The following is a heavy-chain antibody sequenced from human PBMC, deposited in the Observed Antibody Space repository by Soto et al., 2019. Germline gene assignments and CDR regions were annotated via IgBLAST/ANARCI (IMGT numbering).Heavy chain of an antibody. D-gene: IGHD4-17*01. J-gene: IGHJ4*02. Sequence: QVQLVQSGAEVKKPGASVKVSCKVSGYTLNEVAMHWVRQAPGKGLEWLGGFDPDEAETIYAQHFQGRVTMTEDTSTDTVYTELSSLRSEDTALYFCTTYHGDYYFYHWGEGTLVTVSS. V-gene: IGHV1-24*01. CDR1: GYTLNEVA. CDR3: TTYHGDYYFYH. CDR2: FDPDEAET.